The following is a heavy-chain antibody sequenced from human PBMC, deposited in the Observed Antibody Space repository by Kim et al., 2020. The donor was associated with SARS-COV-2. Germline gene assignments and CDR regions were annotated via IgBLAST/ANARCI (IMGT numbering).Heavy chain of an antibody. CDR2: IGTAGDT. CDR3: ARNYGSGSNYKNYYYYGMGV. J-gene: IGHJ6*02. CDR1: GFTFSSYD. V-gene: IGHV3-13*01. D-gene: IGHD3-10*01. Sequence: GGSLRLSCAASGFTFSSYDMHWVRQATGKGLEWVSAIGTAGDTYYPGAVKGRFTISRENAKNSLYLQMNSLRTGETAVYYCARNYGSGSNYKNYYYYGMGVWGQGTTVTVSS.